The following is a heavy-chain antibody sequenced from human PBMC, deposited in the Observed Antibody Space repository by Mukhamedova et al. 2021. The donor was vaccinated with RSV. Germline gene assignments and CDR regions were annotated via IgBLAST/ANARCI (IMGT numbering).Heavy chain of an antibody. Sequence: KFQGRVTITADKSTSTAYMELSSLRSEDTAVYYCARERNSSDYWGQGTLVTVSS. V-gene: IGHV1-69*04. J-gene: IGHJ4*02. CDR3: ARERNSSDY.